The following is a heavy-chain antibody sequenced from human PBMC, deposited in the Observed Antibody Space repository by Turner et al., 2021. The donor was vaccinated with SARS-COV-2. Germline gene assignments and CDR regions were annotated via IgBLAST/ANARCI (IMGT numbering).Heavy chain of an antibody. V-gene: IGHV3-23*01. CDR3: AKDLAAYYDSSGYYYYYYGVDV. D-gene: IGHD3-22*01. Sequence: FRGDPMSWVRQAPGKGLVWASSISGNGDSTYYADSVKGRFTISRDNSKNTLYLQMHSLRAEDTAVYYCAKDLAAYYDSSGYYYYYYGVDVWGQGTTVTVSS. J-gene: IGHJ6*02. CDR1: FRGDP. CDR2: ISGNGDST.